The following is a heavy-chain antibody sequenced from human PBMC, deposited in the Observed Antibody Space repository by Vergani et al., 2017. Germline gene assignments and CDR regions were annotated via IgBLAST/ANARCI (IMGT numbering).Heavy chain of an antibody. V-gene: IGHV4-59*11. D-gene: IGHD6-13*01. J-gene: IGHJ4*02. CDR2: IYYSGST. CDR1: GGSISSHY. CDR3: AREVAAAGHFDY. Sequence: QVQLQESGPGLVKPSETLSLTCTVSGGSISSHYWSWIRQPPGKGLEWIGYIYYSGSTNYNPSLTSRVTISVDTSKNQFSLKLSSVTAADTAVYYCAREVAAAGHFDYWGQGTLVTVSS.